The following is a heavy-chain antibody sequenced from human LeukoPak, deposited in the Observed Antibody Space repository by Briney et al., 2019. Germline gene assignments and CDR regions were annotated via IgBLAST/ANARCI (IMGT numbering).Heavy chain of an antibody. CDR1: GFTFSSYI. Sequence: GGSLRLSCVASGFTFSSYIMNWVRQAPGKGLEWLSYIDSSGSTTYYADSVRGRFTISRDNSKNTLYLQMNSLRAEDTAVYYCARPNRVVVITTSFDYWGQGTLVTVSS. CDR2: IDSSGSTT. D-gene: IGHD3-22*01. V-gene: IGHV3-48*01. J-gene: IGHJ4*02. CDR3: ARPNRVVVITTSFDY.